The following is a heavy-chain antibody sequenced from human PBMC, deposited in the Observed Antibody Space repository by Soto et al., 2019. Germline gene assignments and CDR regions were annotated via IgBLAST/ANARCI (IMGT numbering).Heavy chain of an antibody. CDR1: GGSISSGCYS. CDR2: IYHIGST. CDR3: AAGGGLPRYY. D-gene: IGHD5-12*01. J-gene: IGHJ4*02. V-gene: IGHV4-30-2*01. Sequence: QLQLQESGSGLVKPSQTLSLTCAVSGGSISSGCYSWSWIRQPPGKGLELIGYIYHIGSTYYNPSLKSRVTIEFDRSKNQFCLKLSSVTAADTAVYCWAAGGGLPRYYWGQGTLVTFSS.